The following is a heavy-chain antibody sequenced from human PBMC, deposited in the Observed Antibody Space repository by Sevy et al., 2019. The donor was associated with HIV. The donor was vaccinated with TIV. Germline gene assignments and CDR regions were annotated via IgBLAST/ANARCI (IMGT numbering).Heavy chain of an antibody. Sequence: SVKVSCKVSGYTLTEFSTHWVRQAPGKGLEWMGRFDPENGETIYAQKFQGRVTMTEDTSTDTAYMELSSLRYEDTAVYYCASAREYYEDSSGYLDYWGQGTLVTVSS. V-gene: IGHV1-24*01. D-gene: IGHD3-22*01. CDR2: FDPENGET. J-gene: IGHJ4*02. CDR3: ASAREYYEDSSGYLDY. CDR1: GYTLTEFS.